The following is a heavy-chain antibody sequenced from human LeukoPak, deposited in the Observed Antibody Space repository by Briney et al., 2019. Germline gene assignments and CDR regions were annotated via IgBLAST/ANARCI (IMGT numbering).Heavy chain of an antibody. Sequence: GGSLRRSCAASGFTFSSYAMSWVRQAPGNGLEWVSTISGSGGTTYYADSVKGRFTISRDNSKNTLYLQMNSLRAEDTAVYYCAKDGSYDILTGYYLADYWGQGTLVTVSS. J-gene: IGHJ4*02. V-gene: IGHV3-23*01. CDR1: GFTFSSYA. CDR2: ISGSGGTT. D-gene: IGHD3-9*01. CDR3: AKDGSYDILTGYYLADY.